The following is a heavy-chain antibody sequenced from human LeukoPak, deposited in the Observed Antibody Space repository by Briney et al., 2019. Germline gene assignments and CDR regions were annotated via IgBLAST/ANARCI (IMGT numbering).Heavy chain of an antibody. CDR3: VRGGHWFDP. CDR2: IKYGGTEK. V-gene: IGHV3-7*04. Sequence: GGSLRLSCAVSGFTFSNHWMTWVRQAPGKGLERVASIKYGGTEKYYGDSVKGRFTISRDNTKNSLSLQMNVLRAEDTAVYYCVRGGHWFDPWGQGTLVTVSS. CDR1: GFTFSNHW. J-gene: IGHJ5*02.